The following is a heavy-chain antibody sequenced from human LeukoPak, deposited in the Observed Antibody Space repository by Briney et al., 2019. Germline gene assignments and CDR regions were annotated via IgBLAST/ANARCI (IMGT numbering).Heavy chain of an antibody. J-gene: IGHJ3*02. CDR1: GYTFTGYH. CDR2: INPNSGGT. CDR3: ARDGLEMATIVEAFDI. Sequence: ASVKVSCKASGYTFTGYHMHWVRQAPGQGLEWMGWINPNSGGTNYAQKFQGRVTMTRDTSISTAYMELSGLRSDDTAVYYCARDGLEMATIVEAFDIWGQGTMVTVSS. D-gene: IGHD5-24*01. V-gene: IGHV1-2*02.